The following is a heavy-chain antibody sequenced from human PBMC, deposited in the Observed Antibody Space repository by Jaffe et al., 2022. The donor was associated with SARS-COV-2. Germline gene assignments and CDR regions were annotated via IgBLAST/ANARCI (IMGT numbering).Heavy chain of an antibody. Sequence: QVQLVESGGGVVQPGRSLRLSCAASGFTFSSYAMHWVRQAPGKGLEWVAVISYDGSNKYYADSVKGRFTISRDNSKNTLYLQMNSLRAEDTAVYYCARVYDSSGYLLSDYFDYWGQGTLVTVSS. D-gene: IGHD3-22*01. CDR2: ISYDGSNK. CDR3: ARVYDSSGYLLSDYFDY. CDR1: GFTFSSYA. J-gene: IGHJ4*02. V-gene: IGHV3-30-3*01.